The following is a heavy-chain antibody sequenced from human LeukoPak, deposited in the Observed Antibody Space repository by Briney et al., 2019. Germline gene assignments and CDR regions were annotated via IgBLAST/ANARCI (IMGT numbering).Heavy chain of an antibody. CDR2: ISYDGSNK. CDR3: AKGTRGYCSSTSCYPPDY. J-gene: IGHJ4*02. V-gene: IGHV3-30-3*01. Sequence: PGRSLRLSCAASGFTFSSYAMHWVRQAPGKGLEWVAVISYDGSNKYYADSVKGRFTISRDNSKNTLYLQMNSLRAEDTAVYYCAKGTRGYCSSTSCYPPDYWGQGTLVTVSS. D-gene: IGHD2-2*01. CDR1: GFTFSSYA.